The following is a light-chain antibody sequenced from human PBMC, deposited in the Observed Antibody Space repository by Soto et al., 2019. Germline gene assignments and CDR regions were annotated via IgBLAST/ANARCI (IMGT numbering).Light chain of an antibody. J-gene: IGLJ2*01. CDR3: CSYAGSSTFDVV. CDR2: EVS. Sequence: QSALTQPASVSGSPGQSITISCTGTSSDVGSYNLVSWYQQHPGKAPKLMIYEVSKRPSGVSNRFSGSKSGNTDSLTISGLQAEDEADYYCCSYAGSSTFDVVFGGGTKVTVL. V-gene: IGLV2-23*02. CDR1: SSDVGSYNL.